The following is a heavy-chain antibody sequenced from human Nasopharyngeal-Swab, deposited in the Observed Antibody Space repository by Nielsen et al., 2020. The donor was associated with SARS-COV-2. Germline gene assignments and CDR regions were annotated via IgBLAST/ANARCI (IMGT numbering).Heavy chain of an antibody. CDR2: IYHSGST. CDR1: GGSISIGGYS. J-gene: IGHJ6*02. D-gene: IGHD6-13*01. CDR3: ARVFQEQQLAGGYYYGMDV. V-gene: IGHV4-30-2*01. Sequence: SETLSLTCAVAGGSISIGGYSWSWIRQPPGKGLEWIGYIYHSGSTYYNPSLKSRVTISVDRSKNQFSLKLSSVTAADTAVYYCARVFQEQQLAGGYYYGMDVWGQGTTVTVSS.